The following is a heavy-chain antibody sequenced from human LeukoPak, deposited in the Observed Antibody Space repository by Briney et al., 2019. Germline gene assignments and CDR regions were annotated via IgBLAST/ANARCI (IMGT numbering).Heavy chain of an antibody. J-gene: IGHJ4*02. CDR3: ARGARYCSSTSCYAGIGLYYFDY. V-gene: IGHV4-34*01. Sequence: SETLSLTCAVYGGSFSGYYWSWIRQPPGKGLEWIGEINHNGSTNYNPSLKSRVTISVDTSKNQFSLKLSSVTAADTAVYYCARGARYCSSTSCYAGIGLYYFDYWGQGTLVTVSS. CDR1: GGSFSGYY. CDR2: INHNGST. D-gene: IGHD2-2*01.